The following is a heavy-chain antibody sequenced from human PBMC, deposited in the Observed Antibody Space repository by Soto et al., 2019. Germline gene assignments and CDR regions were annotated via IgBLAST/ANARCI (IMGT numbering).Heavy chain of an antibody. Sequence: GASVKVSCKASGYTFTNYYMHWVRQAPGQGFEWLGRISPKSGGTNYAQKFQGRVTMTWDTSLETAYMELSSLISEDTAVYYCARPPGYISDWQYFDLWGQGTLVTVSS. V-gene: IGHV1-2*02. CDR1: GYTFTNYY. D-gene: IGHD2-21*02. CDR2: ISPKSGGT. CDR3: ARPPGYISDWQYFDL. J-gene: IGHJ4*02.